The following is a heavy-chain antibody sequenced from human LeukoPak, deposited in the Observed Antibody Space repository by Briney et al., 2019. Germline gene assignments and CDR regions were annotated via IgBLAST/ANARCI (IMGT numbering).Heavy chain of an antibody. D-gene: IGHD3-3*01. Sequence: GGSLRLSCAASGFTFDDYAMHWVRQAPGKGLVWVSRINSDGSSTSYADSVKGRFTISRDNAKNTLYLQMNSLRAEDTAVYYCARGGDYDSYFDYWGQGTLVTVSS. CDR2: INSDGSST. V-gene: IGHV3-74*01. CDR3: ARGGDYDSYFDY. J-gene: IGHJ4*02. CDR1: GFTFDDYA.